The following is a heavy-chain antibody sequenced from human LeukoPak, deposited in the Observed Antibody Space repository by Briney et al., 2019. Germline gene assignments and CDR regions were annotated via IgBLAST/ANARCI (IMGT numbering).Heavy chain of an antibody. J-gene: IGHJ3*02. CDR2: IYTSGST. D-gene: IGHD5-24*01. CDR1: GGSISSSSYY. V-gene: IGHV4-61*02. CDR3: ASGKDGYNYGDAFDI. Sequence: SETLSLTCTVSGGSISSSSYYWSWIRQPAGKGLEWIGRIYTSGSTNYNPSLKSRVTISVDTSKNQFSLKLSSVTAADTAVYYCASGKDGYNYGDAFDIWGKGTMVTVSS.